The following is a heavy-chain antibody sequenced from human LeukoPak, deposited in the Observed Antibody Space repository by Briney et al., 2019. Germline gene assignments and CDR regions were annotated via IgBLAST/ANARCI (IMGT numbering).Heavy chain of an antibody. J-gene: IGHJ4*02. D-gene: IGHD6-19*01. V-gene: IGHV1-2*04. CDR1: GYTFTGYY. CDR2: INPNSGGT. CDR3: ARSGIAVAGTGFDY. Sequence: ASVKVSCKASGYTFTGYYMHWVRQAPGQGLEWMGWINPNSGGTNYAQKFQGWVTMTRDTSISTAYMELSRLRSDDTAVYYCARSGIAVAGTGFDYWGQGTLITVSS.